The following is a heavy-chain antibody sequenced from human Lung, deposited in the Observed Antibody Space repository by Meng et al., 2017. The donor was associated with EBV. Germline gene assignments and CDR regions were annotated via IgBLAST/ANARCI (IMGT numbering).Heavy chain of an antibody. Sequence: VERVESGSEGKNPGAAGKVSLKGFGYSYTDYHMHWVRQAPRQGLEWMGWMNPKSGGANSGQRFQGWVTMTRDTSISTAYMELNRLKSDDTAIYYCVRAWDSGDSFDSFPDYWGQGTLVTVSS. CDR3: VRAWDSGDSFDSFPDY. CDR1: GYSYTDYH. CDR2: MNPKSGGA. J-gene: IGHJ4*02. V-gene: IGHV1-2*04. D-gene: IGHD2-21*02.